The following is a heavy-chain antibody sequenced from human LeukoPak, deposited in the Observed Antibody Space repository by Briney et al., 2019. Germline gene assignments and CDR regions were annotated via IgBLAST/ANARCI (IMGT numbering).Heavy chain of an antibody. Sequence: PSETLSLTCTVSGGSISSYYWSWIRQPPGKGLEWIGYVYYSGTTNYNPSLKSRVTISVDTSKNQFSLKLSSVTAADTAVYYCARGVYIAAAQYGYWGQGTLVTVSS. V-gene: IGHV4-59*01. CDR3: ARGVYIAAAQYGY. CDR1: GGSISSYY. J-gene: IGHJ4*02. D-gene: IGHD6-13*01. CDR2: VYYSGTT.